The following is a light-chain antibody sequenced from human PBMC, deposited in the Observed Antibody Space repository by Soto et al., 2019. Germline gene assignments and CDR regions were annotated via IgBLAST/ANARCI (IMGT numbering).Light chain of an antibody. Sequence: QSVLTQPPSASGSPGQSVTISCTGTSSDVGGYNYVSWYQQHPGKAPKLMIYEVIKRPSGVPDRFSGSKSGNRASLTVSGLQAEDEADYYCSSYAGSNNIMIFGGGTKVTVL. V-gene: IGLV2-8*01. CDR1: SSDVGGYNY. J-gene: IGLJ2*01. CDR2: EVI. CDR3: SSYAGSNNIMI.